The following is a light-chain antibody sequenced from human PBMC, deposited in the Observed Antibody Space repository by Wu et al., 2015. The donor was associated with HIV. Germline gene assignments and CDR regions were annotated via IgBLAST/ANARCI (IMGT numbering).Light chain of an antibody. J-gene: IGKJ2*03. CDR1: QSINNW. CDR3: QQYYSTPQS. CDR2: KAS. Sequence: DIQMTQSPSTLSASVGDRVTITCRASQSINNWLAWYQQKPGKAPKLLIYKASTLESGVPSRFSGSGSGTDYTLTISSLQPEDSATYYCQQYYSTPQSFGQGTKLEIK. V-gene: IGKV1-5*03.